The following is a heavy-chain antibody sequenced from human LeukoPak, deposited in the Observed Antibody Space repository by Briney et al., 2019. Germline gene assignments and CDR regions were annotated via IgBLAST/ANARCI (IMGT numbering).Heavy chain of an antibody. D-gene: IGHD3-10*01. CDR1: GYTFTSYY. CDR3: ARGDHYYGSGSYSETPFDY. V-gene: IGHV1-46*01. CDR2: INPSGGST. Sequence: ASVKVSCKASGYTFTSYYMHWVRRAPGQGLEWMGIINPSGGSTSYAQKFQGRVTMTRDMSTSTVYMELSSLRSEDTAVYYCARGDHYYGSGSYSETPFDYWGQGTLVTVSS. J-gene: IGHJ4*02.